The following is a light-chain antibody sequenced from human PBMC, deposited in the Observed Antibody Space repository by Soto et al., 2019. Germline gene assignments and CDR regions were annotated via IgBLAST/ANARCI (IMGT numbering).Light chain of an antibody. CDR2: EVT. CDR1: SSDVAFYNH. CDR3: SSYVGVNNFEGYVV. Sequence: QSALTQPPSASGSPGQSVTISCTGASSDVAFYNHGSWYQQHPGEVPKLLIYEVTKRPSGVPDLFSGYRSGNTASLTVSGLQAEDEADYYCSSYVGVNNFEGYVVFVGGTKLTVL. J-gene: IGLJ2*01. V-gene: IGLV2-8*01.